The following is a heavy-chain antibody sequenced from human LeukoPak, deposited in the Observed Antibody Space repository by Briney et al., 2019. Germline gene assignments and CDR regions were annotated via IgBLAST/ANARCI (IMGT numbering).Heavy chain of an antibody. D-gene: IGHD6-13*01. CDR2: MNPNSGAT. J-gene: IGHJ4*02. CDR3: TRGKAGTFYY. Sequence: GASVKVSCKASGYIFTGYYMHWVRQAPGQGLEWMGWMNPNSGATNSAQKFQGRVTMTRDTSISTAYMELSRLTSDDTAVYYCTRGKAGTFYYWGQGTLVTVSS. CDR1: GYIFTGYY. V-gene: IGHV1-2*02.